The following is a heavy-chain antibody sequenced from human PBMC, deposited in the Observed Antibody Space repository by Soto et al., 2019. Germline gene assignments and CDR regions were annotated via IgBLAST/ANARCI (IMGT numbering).Heavy chain of an antibody. CDR3: ARTYTDAFDI. J-gene: IGHJ3*02. CDR2: FHYSRST. D-gene: IGHD2-2*02. Sequence: SETRSLTCSVSGGSISGYYWSWIRQPPGKGLEWIGYFHYSRSTNYNPSLKSRVTISVDTSKNQFSLNLSSVTAADTAVYYCARTYTDAFDIWGQGTMVT. V-gene: IGHV4-59*01. CDR1: GGSISGYY.